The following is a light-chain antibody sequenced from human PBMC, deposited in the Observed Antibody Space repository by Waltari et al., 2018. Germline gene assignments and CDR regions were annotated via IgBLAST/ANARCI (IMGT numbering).Light chain of an antibody. CDR3: YSTDSSGNHRV. CDR1: ALPKKY. Sequence: SYELTQPPSVSVSPGQTARITCSGDALPKKYAYWYPQKSGQAPVLVIYEDNKRPSGIPERISGSSSGTMATLTVSGAQVEDEADYYCYSTDSSGNHRVFGGGTRLTVL. V-gene: IGLV3-10*01. CDR2: EDN. J-gene: IGLJ2*01.